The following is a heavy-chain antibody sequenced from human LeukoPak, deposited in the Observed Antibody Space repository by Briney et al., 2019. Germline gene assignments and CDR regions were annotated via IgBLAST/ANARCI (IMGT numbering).Heavy chain of an antibody. D-gene: IGHD2-15*01. CDR3: ANPEYCSGGSCYSGSIDY. CDR1: GFTFSSYA. Sequence: GGSLTLSCAASGFTFSSYAMSWVRQAPGKGLEWVSAISGSGGSTYYADSVKGRFTISRDNSKNTLYLQMNSLRAEDTAVYYCANPEYCSGGSCYSGSIDYWGQGTLVTVSS. V-gene: IGHV3-23*01. J-gene: IGHJ4*02. CDR2: ISGSGGST.